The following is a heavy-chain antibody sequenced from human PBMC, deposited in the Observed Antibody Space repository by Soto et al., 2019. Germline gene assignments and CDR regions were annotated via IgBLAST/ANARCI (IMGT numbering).Heavy chain of an antibody. D-gene: IGHD6-19*01. V-gene: IGHV3-23*01. J-gene: IGHJ4*02. Sequence: PVASLTLSCAASFFHFIIYPISSVRQAPGKGLEWVSIISGSGDTPYYADSVKGRFTISRDNSRNTLYLQMNSLRAGDSAKYYCAKDGTSGLYYFDYWGPGTLVTVSS. CDR1: FFHFIIYP. CDR2: ISGSGDTP. CDR3: AKDGTSGLYYFDY.